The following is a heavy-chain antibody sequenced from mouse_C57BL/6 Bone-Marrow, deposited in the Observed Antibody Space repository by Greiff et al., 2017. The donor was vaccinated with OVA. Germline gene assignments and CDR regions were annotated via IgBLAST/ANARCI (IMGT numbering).Heavy chain of an antibody. Sequence: VQLQESGAELARPGASVKLSCKASGYTFPSYGISWVKQRTGQGLEWIGEIYPRSGNPYYNEKFKGKATLTADKAASTAYMELRRLTSEDSAVYFCARGHYYGNPRLFAYWGQGTLVTVSA. CDR1: GYTFPSYG. CDR2: IYPRSGNP. CDR3: ARGHYYGNPRLFAY. D-gene: IGHD2-1*01. V-gene: IGHV1-81*01. J-gene: IGHJ3*01.